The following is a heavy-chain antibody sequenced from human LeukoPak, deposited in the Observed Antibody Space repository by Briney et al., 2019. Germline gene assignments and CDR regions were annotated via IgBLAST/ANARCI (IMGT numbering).Heavy chain of an antibody. J-gene: IGHJ5*02. D-gene: IGHD6-13*01. CDR1: GYSISSGYY. Sequence: SEALSLTCTVSGYSISSGYYWGWMRQPPGKGLEWIGNIYPSGTTYYNPSLKTRVTISVDTSKNQFSLKLSSVAAADTAVYFCARAYSSSWYFNWFDPWGQGTLVTVSS. CDR3: ARAYSSSWYFNWFDP. CDR2: IYPSGTT. V-gene: IGHV4-38-2*02.